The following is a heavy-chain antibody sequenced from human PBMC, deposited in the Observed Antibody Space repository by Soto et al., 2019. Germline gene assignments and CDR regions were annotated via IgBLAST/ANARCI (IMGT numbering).Heavy chain of an antibody. Sequence: SETLSLTCTVSGGSISSYYWTWIRQPPGKGLEWIGYIYYTGSTSYNPSLRSRVTMSVDTSKNQFPLKLSSVTAADTAIYYCARSFCNVGTCYAVDYWGQGTLVTVSS. V-gene: IGHV4-59*01. CDR1: GGSISSYY. CDR3: ARSFCNVGTCYAVDY. J-gene: IGHJ4*02. D-gene: IGHD2-15*01. CDR2: IYYTGST.